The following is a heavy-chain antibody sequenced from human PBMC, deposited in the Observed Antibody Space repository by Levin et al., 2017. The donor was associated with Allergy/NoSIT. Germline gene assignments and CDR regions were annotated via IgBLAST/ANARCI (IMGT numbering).Heavy chain of an antibody. D-gene: IGHD6-19*01. CDR1: GGSISSSSYY. CDR3: ARVPSQWLVIDY. J-gene: IGHJ4*02. V-gene: IGHV4-39*07. CDR2: IYYSGST. Sequence: PSETLSLTCTVSGGSISSSSYYWGWIRQPPGKGLEWIGSIYYSGSTYYNPSLKSRVTISVDTSKNQFSLKLSSVTAADTAVYYCARVPSQWLVIDYWGQGTLVTVSS.